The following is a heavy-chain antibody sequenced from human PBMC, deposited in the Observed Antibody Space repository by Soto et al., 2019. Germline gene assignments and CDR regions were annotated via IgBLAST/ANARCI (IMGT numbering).Heavy chain of an antibody. V-gene: IGHV4-31*03. CDR3: ARFAKEENPKLESWYAFDF. J-gene: IGHJ4*02. CDR1: GGSIRSCGYF. CDR2: IYYRGGT. Sequence: VQLQESGPGLVKPSQTLSLTCTVSGGSIRSCGYFWSWVRQQPGQGLEWIGHIYYRGGTSYNPSLESRVAMSVDTSKNEFTLKVNSVTAEDTAIYYCARFAKEENPKLESWYAFDFWGRGTLVTVSS. D-gene: IGHD6-13*01.